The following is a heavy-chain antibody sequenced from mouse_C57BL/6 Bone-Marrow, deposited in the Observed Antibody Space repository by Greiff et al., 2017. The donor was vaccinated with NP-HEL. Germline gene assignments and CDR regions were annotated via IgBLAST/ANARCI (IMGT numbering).Heavy chain of an antibody. Sequence: VQLQQSGTVLARPGASVKMSCETSGYTFTSYWMHWVKQRPGQGLEWIGAIYPGNSDTSYNQKFTGKAKLTAVTSASTAYMELSSLTNEDSAVYYCTKLRRYFDVWGTGTTVTVSS. D-gene: IGHD2-4*01. CDR3: TKLRRYFDV. J-gene: IGHJ1*03. V-gene: IGHV1-5*01. CDR2: IYPGNSDT. CDR1: GYTFTSYW.